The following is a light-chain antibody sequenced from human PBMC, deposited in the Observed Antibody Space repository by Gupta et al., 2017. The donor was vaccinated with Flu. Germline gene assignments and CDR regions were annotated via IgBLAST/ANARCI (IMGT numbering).Light chain of an antibody. CDR2: EVS. J-gene: IGLJ2*01. CDR1: SSDVGGYNY. CDR3: SSYTSSSTLV. V-gene: IGLV2-14*01. Sequence: SALTQPASVSGSPGQSLTISCTGTSSDVGGYNYVSWYQQHPGKAPKLMIYEVSNRPSGVSNRFSGSKSGNTASLTISGRQAEDEADYYCSSYTSSSTLVFGGGTKLTVL.